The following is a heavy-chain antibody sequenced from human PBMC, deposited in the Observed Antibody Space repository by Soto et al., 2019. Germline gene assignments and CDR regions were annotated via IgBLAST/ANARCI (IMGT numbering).Heavy chain of an antibody. J-gene: IGHJ5*02. CDR2: IKHSGSP. V-gene: IGHV4-34*01. CDR3: ATANWSHHYFDP. D-gene: IGHD1-1*01. CDR1: GGSFSGYY. Sequence: TSETLSLTCAVYGGSFSGYYWSWLRQPPGKGLEWIGEIKHSGSPNYNPSLKSRVTISVDTSKNPFSLKMTSVTAADTAVYYCATANWSHHYFDPWGQGTLVTVSS.